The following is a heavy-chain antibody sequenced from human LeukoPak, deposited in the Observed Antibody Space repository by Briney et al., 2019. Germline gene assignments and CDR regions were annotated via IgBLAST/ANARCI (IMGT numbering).Heavy chain of an antibody. J-gene: IGHJ3*02. V-gene: IGHV4-59*01. CDR3: ARSPDLEGSSGWANAFDI. Sequence: PSETLSLTCTVSGGSISSYYWSWIRQPPGKGLEWIGYIYYSGSTNYNPSLKSRVTISVDTSKNQFSLKLSSVTAADTAVYYCARSPDLEGSSGWANAFDIWGQGTMVTVSS. CDR1: GGSISSYY. CDR2: IYYSGST. D-gene: IGHD6-19*01.